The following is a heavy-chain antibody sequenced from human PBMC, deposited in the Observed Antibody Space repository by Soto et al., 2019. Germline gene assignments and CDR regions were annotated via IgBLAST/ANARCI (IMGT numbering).Heavy chain of an antibody. CDR2: IIPIFGTA. J-gene: IGHJ6*02. V-gene: IGHV1-69*13. Sequence: SVKVSCKASGGTFSSYAISWVRQAPGQGLEWMGGIIPIFGTANYAQKFQGRVTITADESTSTAYMELSSLRSEDTAVYYCATEGSVAGPPRYYGMDVWGQGTTVSVSS. D-gene: IGHD6-19*01. CDR3: ATEGSVAGPPRYYGMDV. CDR1: GGTFSSYA.